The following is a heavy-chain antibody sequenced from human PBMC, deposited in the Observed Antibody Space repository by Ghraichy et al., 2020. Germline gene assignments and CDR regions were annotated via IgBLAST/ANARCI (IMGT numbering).Heavy chain of an antibody. J-gene: IGHJ4*02. Sequence: ETLSLTCAASGFTFSASWMHWVRQAPGKGLQWLANIKEDGSMRQYVHFVKGRFTISRDNAKKSLFLEMDSLRVEDTAVYFCASEEVNMPWRWGQGTLVTVSS. CDR3: ASEEVNMPWR. D-gene: IGHD2-2*01. CDR1: GFTFSASW. V-gene: IGHV3-7*01. CDR2: IKEDGSMR.